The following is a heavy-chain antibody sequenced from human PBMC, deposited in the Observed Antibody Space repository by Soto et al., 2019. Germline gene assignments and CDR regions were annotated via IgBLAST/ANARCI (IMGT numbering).Heavy chain of an antibody. J-gene: IGHJ3*02. Sequence: GESLKISFKGSGYSFTSYWIRWGRQMPGKGLEWMGRIDPSDSYTNYSPSFQGHVTISADKSISTAYLQWSSLKASDTAMYYCARHEATFDIWGQGTMVTVSS. CDR3: ARHEATFDI. CDR2: IDPSDSYT. V-gene: IGHV5-10-1*01. CDR1: GYSFTSYW.